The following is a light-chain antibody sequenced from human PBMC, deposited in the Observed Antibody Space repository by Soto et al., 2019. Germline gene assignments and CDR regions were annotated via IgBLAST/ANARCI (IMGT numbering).Light chain of an antibody. Sequence: QSVLTQPPSVSEAPRQRVTISCSGSSSNIGNNAVNWYQQLPGKAPKLLIYYDDLLPSGVSDRFSGSKSGTSASLAISGLQSEDEADYYCAAWDDSLTGQVFGDGTKVTVL. CDR1: SSNIGNNA. J-gene: IGLJ1*01. CDR3: AAWDDSLTGQV. CDR2: YDD. V-gene: IGLV1-36*01.